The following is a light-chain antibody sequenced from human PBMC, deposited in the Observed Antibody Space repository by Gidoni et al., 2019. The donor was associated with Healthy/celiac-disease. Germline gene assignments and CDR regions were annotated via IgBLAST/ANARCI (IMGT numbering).Light chain of an antibody. CDR1: QSVSSY. CDR3: QRRSNSWT. V-gene: IGKV3-11*01. Sequence: TVSCRASQSVSSYLAWYQQKPGQAPRLLIYDASNRATGIPARFSGSGSGSDFTLTISSLEPEDFAVYYCQRRSNSWTFGQGTKVEIK. CDR2: DAS. J-gene: IGKJ1*01.